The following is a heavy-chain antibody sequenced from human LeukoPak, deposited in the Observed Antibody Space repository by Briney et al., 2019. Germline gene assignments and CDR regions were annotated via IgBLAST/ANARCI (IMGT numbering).Heavy chain of an antibody. CDR2: IIPIFGTA. CDR3: ARNPPRTGDFNS. J-gene: IGHJ4*02. CDR1: GGTFSSYA. V-gene: IGHV1-69*13. D-gene: IGHD7-27*01. Sequence: SVKVSCKASGGTFSSYAISWVRQAPGQGLEWMGGIIPIFGTANYAQKFQGRVTITADESTSTAYMELSSLRSEDTAVYYCARNPPRTGDFNSWGQGALVTVSS.